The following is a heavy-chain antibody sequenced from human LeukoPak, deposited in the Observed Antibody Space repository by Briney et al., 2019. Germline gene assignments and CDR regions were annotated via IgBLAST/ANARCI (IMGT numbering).Heavy chain of an antibody. CDR1: GFTFSSYA. Sequence: PGGSLRLSCAASGFTFSSYAMHWVRQAPGKGLEWVAVISYDGSNKHYADSVKGRFTISRDNSKNTLYLQMNSLRAEDTAVYYCARDYSPYYYDSSGYFDYWGQGTLVTVSS. D-gene: IGHD3-22*01. CDR2: ISYDGSNK. V-gene: IGHV3-30-3*01. J-gene: IGHJ4*02. CDR3: ARDYSPYYYDSSGYFDY.